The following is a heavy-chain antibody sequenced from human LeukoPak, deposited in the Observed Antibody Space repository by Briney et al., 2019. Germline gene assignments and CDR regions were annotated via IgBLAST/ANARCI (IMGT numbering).Heavy chain of an antibody. Sequence: GGSLRLSCAASGFTFDDYAMHWVRQAPGKGLEWVSLISWDGGSTYYADSVKGRFTISRDNSKNSLYLQMNSLRAEDTALYYCAKGRQGGSGWYPFDYWGQGTLVTVSS. V-gene: IGHV3-43D*03. CDR3: AKGRQGGSGWYPFDY. CDR2: ISWDGGST. J-gene: IGHJ4*02. CDR1: GFTFDDYA. D-gene: IGHD6-19*01.